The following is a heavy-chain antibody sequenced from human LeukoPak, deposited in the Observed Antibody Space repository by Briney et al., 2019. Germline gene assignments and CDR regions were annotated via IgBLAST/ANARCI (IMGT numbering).Heavy chain of an antibody. CDR3: ARGGAARPDF. J-gene: IGHJ4*02. CDR2: ISSSGSTI. CDR1: GFTFSSYE. Sequence: GGSLRLSCAASGFTFSSYEMNWVRQAPGKGLEWVSYISSSGSTIYYADSVKGRITISRDNAKNSLYLQMNSLRVEDTAVYYCARGGAARPDFWGQGTLVTVSS. D-gene: IGHD6-6*01. V-gene: IGHV3-48*03.